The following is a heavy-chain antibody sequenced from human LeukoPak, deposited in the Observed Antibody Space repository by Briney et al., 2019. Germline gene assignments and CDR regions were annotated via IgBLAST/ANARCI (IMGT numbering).Heavy chain of an antibody. V-gene: IGHV3-48*03. CDR2: IGSSGTTI. J-gene: IGHJ4*02. CDR3: ARRFGY. Sequence: GSLRLSCAASGFTSSDYEMKWVRQAPGKGLEWVSNIGSSGTTIYYADSVKGRFTISRDNAKNSLYLQMNSLRVDDTGVYYCARRFGYWGQGTLVTVSS. CDR1: GFTSSDYE.